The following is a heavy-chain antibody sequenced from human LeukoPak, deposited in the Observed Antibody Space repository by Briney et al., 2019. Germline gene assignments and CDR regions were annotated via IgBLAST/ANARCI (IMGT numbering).Heavy chain of an antibody. CDR2: LSDGGDST. CDR1: GFTFSNYA. V-gene: IGHV3-23*01. J-gene: IGHJ4*02. CDR3: ARETMVRGVIIAGPSDY. D-gene: IGHD3-10*01. Sequence: PGGSLRLSCAASGFTFSNYAMTWVRQAPGKGLEWVSALSDGGDSTYYADSVKGRFTISRDNSKNTLYLQMNSLRAEDTAVYYCARETMVRGVIIAGPSDYWGQGTLVTVSS.